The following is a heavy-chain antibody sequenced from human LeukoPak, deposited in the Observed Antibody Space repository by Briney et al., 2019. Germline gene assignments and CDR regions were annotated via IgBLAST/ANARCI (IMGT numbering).Heavy chain of an antibody. D-gene: IGHD3-10*01. V-gene: IGHV3-30*02. CDR3: AKELLLWFGELLYFDY. Sequence: GGSLRLSCASSGFTFRSYGMHWVRQAPGKGLEWVTFIRYDGSNKYYADSVKGRFTISRDNSKNTLYLQMNSLRPEDTAVYYCAKELLLWFGELLYFDYWGQGTLVTVSS. J-gene: IGHJ4*02. CDR2: IRYDGSNK. CDR1: GFTFRSYG.